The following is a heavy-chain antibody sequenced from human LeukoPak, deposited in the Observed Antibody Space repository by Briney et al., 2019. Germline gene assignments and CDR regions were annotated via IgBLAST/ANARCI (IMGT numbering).Heavy chain of an antibody. V-gene: IGHV1-18*01. J-gene: IGHJ3*02. CDR1: GYTFTSYG. Sequence: GASVKVSCKASGYTFTSYGISWVRQAPGQGLEWMGWISAYNGNTNYAQKLQGRVTMTTDTSTSTAYMELRSLRSDDTAVYYCAMTILIAAAGTHAFDIWGQGTMVTVSS. CDR3: AMTILIAAAGTHAFDI. CDR2: ISAYNGNT. D-gene: IGHD6-13*01.